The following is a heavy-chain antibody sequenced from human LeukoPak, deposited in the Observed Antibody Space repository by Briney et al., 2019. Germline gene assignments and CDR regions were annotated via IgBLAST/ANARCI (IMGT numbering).Heavy chain of an antibody. CDR2: IHPGDSNI. D-gene: IGHD2-15*01. V-gene: IGHV5-51*01. CDR1: DYSFTSYW. J-gene: IGHJ6*04. Sequence: GASLRISCKGFDYSFTSYWIGWVRQLPGKGPEWMGIIHPGDSNISYSPSFQGQITISADKSISTAYLQWSSLKASDTAMYYCARQTPNQYGMDVWGTGTTVTVSS. CDR3: ARQTPNQYGMDV.